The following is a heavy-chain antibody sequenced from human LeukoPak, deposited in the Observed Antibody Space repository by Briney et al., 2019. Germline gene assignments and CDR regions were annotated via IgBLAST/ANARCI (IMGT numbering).Heavy chain of an antibody. V-gene: IGHV4-59*12. D-gene: IGHD6-19*01. CDR2: IYYSGST. J-gene: IGHJ4*02. CDR1: GGSISSYY. CDR3: ASTMPGYSSGWYAATGY. Sequence: SETLSLTCTVSGGSISSYYWSWIRQPPGKGLEWIGYIYYSGSTNYNPSLKSRVTISVDTSKNQFSLKLSSVTAADTAVYYRASTMPGYSSGWYAATGYWGQGTLVTVSS.